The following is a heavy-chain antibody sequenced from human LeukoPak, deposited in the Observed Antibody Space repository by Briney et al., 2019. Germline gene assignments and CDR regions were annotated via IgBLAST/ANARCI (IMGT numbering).Heavy chain of an antibody. J-gene: IGHJ4*02. CDR3: AREGPRGNSQFDY. V-gene: IGHV3-33*08. Sequence: GGSLRLSCVVSGFTFSGCWMTWVRQAPGKGLEWVALIWYDGSNKYYTDSVKGRLTISRDNSKNTLYLQMNSLRAEDTAIYYCAREGPRGNSQFDYWGQGTLVTVSS. D-gene: IGHD2/OR15-2a*01. CDR1: GFTFSGCW. CDR2: IWYDGSNK.